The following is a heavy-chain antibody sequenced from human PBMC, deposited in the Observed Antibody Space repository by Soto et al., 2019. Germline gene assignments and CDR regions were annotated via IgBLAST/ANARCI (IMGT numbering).Heavy chain of an antibody. V-gene: IGHV4-30-2*01. J-gene: IGHJ4*02. D-gene: IGHD5-18*01. CDR2: IYHSGST. Sequence: PSLTCAVSGGSISSGGYSWSWIRQPPGKGLEWIGYIYHSGSTYYNPSLKSRVTISVDRSKNQFSLKLSSVTAADTAVYYCARGGYSYDFDYWGQGTLVTVSS. CDR1: GGSISSGGYS. CDR3: ARGGYSYDFDY.